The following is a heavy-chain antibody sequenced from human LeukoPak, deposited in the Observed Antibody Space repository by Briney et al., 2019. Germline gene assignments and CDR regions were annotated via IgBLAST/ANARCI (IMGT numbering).Heavy chain of an antibody. CDR1: GFTFSSYW. CDR3: ARDRPVGATGGDY. V-gene: IGHV3-7*01. D-gene: IGHD1-26*01. CDR2: IKGDGSEK. J-gene: IGHJ4*02. Sequence: PGGSLRLSCATSGFTFSSYWMSWVRQAPGKGLEWVANIKGDGSEKYYVDSVKGRFTISRDNAKNSLYLQMNSLRAEDTAVYYCARDRPVGATGGDYWGQGTLVTVSS.